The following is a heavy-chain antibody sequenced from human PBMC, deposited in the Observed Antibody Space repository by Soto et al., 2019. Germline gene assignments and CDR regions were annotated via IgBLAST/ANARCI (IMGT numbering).Heavy chain of an antibody. J-gene: IGHJ6*03. Sequence: QVQLQQWGAGLLKPSETLSLTCAVYGGSFSVYYWTWIRQPPGKGLEWIGEINHSGSTNYNPSLKSRVTISVSTSKYQFSLQLSYVTAADTPVYYCTRRYASYGSGSYYNGTYYYYMDVWGKGTKVTVSS. V-gene: IGHV4-34*01. CDR1: GGSFSVYY. CDR2: INHSGST. CDR3: TRRYASYGSGSYYNGTYYYYMDV. D-gene: IGHD3-10*01.